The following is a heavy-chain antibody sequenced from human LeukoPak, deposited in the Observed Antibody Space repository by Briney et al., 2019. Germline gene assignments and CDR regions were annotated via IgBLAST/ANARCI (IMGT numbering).Heavy chain of an antibody. Sequence: SETLSLTCTVSGGSIISSNYYWGWIRQPPGKGLEWLGSIYYSGSTYYNPSLKSRVTISVDTSKNQFSLKLSSVTAADTAVYYCARADTAMVSDYWGQGTLVTVSS. CDR1: GGSIISSNYY. CDR3: ARADTAMVSDY. J-gene: IGHJ4*02. D-gene: IGHD5-18*01. V-gene: IGHV4-39*07. CDR2: IYYSGST.